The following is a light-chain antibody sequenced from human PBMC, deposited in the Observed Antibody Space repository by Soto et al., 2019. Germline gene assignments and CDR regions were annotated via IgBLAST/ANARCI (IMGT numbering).Light chain of an antibody. CDR2: EVN. CDR1: SSDVGGYNY. CDR3: SSYAGSSNV. Sequence: QSVLTQPPCASVSPGQSVAISCTGTSSDVGGYNYVSWYQQHPGKAPKLMIYEVNKRPSGVPDRFSGSKSGNTASLTVSGLQAEDEADYYCSSYAGSSNVFGTGTRSPS. V-gene: IGLV2-8*01. J-gene: IGLJ1*01.